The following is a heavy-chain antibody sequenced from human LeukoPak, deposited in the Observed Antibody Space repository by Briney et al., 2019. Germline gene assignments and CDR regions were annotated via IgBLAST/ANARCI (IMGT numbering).Heavy chain of an antibody. J-gene: IGHJ4*02. CDR3: ARDYDSSGYYLPFDY. V-gene: IGHV1-2*02. D-gene: IGHD3-22*01. Sequence: ASVKVSCKASGYTFIGYYLHWVRQAPGQGLEWMGWINPNSGGTNYAQKFQGRVTMTRDTSISTAYMELSRLRSDDTAVYYCARDYDSSGYYLPFDYWGQGTLVTVSS. CDR1: GYTFIGYY. CDR2: INPNSGGT.